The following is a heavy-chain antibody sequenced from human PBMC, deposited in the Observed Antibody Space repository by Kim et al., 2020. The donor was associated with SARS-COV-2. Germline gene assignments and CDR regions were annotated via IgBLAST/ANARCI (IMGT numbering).Heavy chain of an antibody. CDR1: GGTFSSYT. CDR3: ATESSSWILRGMDV. D-gene: IGHD6-13*01. Sequence: SVKLSCKASGGTFSSYTISWVRKAPGQGLEWMGRNIPILGIANYAQKFQGRVTITADKSTSTAYMELSSLRSEDTAVYYCATESSSWILRGMDVWDQGATFTVSS. V-gene: IGHV1-69*04. CDR2: NIPILGIA. J-gene: IGHJ6*02.